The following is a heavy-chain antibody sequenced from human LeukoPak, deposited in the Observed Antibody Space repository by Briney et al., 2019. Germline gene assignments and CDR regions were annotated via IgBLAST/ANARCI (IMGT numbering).Heavy chain of an antibody. CDR2: ITSKAYGGTT. V-gene: IGHV3-49*04. J-gene: IGHJ6*02. Sequence: GGSLRLSCAASGFTFCDYAIGWVRDGPGKGLWRVGFITSKAYGGTTKYAASVKGRFTISRDDSKSISYLQMNRMKTEDTAVYYCTRDYGSQGRGSYYYYGMDVWRQGTTVSVSS. CDR1: GFTFCDYA. CDR3: TRDYGSQGRGSYYYYGMDV. D-gene: IGHD2-15*01.